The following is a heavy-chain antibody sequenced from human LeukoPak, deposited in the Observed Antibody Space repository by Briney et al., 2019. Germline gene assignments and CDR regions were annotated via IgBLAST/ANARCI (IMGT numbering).Heavy chain of an antibody. Sequence: GGSLRLSCAASGFTFSSYEMNWVRQAPGKGLEWVSYISNGGSTLYYADSVKGRFTISRDNAKNSLYLQVNSLRAEDTAVYYCARGAAAGTGYYFDYWGQGTLVTVSS. V-gene: IGHV3-48*03. J-gene: IGHJ4*02. D-gene: IGHD6-13*01. CDR2: ISNGGSTL. CDR1: GFTFSSYE. CDR3: ARGAAAGTGYYFDY.